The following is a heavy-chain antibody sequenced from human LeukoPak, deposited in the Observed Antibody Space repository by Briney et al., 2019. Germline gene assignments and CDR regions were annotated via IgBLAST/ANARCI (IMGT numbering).Heavy chain of an antibody. J-gene: IGHJ4*02. CDR1: GYTFTIYG. V-gene: IGHV1-18*01. CDR3: ARYCSSTSCYIEFDY. Sequence: ASVKVSCKASGYTFTIYGISWVRQAPGQGLEWMGWISAYNGNTNYAQKLQGRVTMTTDTSTSTAYMELRSLRSDDTAVYYCARYCSSTSCYIEFDYWGQGTLVTVSS. CDR2: ISAYNGNT. D-gene: IGHD2-2*02.